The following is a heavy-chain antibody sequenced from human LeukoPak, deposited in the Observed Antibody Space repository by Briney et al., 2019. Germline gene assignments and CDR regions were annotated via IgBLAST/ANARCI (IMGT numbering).Heavy chain of an antibody. CDR1: GYSISSGYY. V-gene: IGHV4-38-2*01. Sequence: SETLSLTCAVSGYSISSGYYWGWIRQPPGKGLEWIGSIYHSGSTYYNPSLKSRVTISVGTSKNQFSLKLNSVTAADTAVYYCASLCSGGSCYLESGWFDPWGQGTLVTVSS. D-gene: IGHD2-15*01. CDR3: ASLCSGGSCYLESGWFDP. J-gene: IGHJ5*02. CDR2: IYHSGST.